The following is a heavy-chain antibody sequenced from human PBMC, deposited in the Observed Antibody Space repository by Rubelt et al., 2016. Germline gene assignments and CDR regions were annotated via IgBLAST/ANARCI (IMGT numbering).Heavy chain of an antibody. CDR2: INHSGST. CDR1: GGSFSGYY. CDR3: ASALVEMATIDPPFDY. D-gene: IGHD5-24*01. J-gene: IGHJ4*02. Sequence: QVQLQQWGAGLLKPSETLSLTCAVYGGSFSGYYWSWIRQPPGKGLEWIGEINHSGSTNYNPSRKIGGTISVDTSKNQFSLKLGSVTAADTAVYYCASALVEMATIDPPFDYWGQGTLVTVSS. V-gene: IGHV4-34*01.